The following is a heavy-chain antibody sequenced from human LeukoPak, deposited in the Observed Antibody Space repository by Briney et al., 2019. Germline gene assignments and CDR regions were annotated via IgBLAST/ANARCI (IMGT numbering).Heavy chain of an antibody. D-gene: IGHD3-10*01. CDR2: INPNSGGT. V-gene: IGHV1-2*02. CDR3: ATTPYFYGSEDYYYYYMDV. CDR1: GYTFTGYY. Sequence: ASVKVSCKASGYTFTGYYVHWVRQAPGQGLEWMGWINPNSGGTNYAQKFQGRVTMTRDTSISTAYMELSRLRSDDTAVYYCATTPYFYGSEDYYYYYMDVWGKGTTVTISS. J-gene: IGHJ6*03.